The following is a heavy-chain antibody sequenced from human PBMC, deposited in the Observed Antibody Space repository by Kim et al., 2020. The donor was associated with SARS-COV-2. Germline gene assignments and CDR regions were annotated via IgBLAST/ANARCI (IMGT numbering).Heavy chain of an antibody. CDR3: ARDFFWGFDY. CDR2: SER. J-gene: IGHJ4*02. Sequence: SERYYGDAVNERFTISRDHANISLHLQMNSLRADDTAVYYCARDFFWGFDYWGQGTLVVVSS. V-gene: IGHV3-7*01. D-gene: IGHD7-27*01.